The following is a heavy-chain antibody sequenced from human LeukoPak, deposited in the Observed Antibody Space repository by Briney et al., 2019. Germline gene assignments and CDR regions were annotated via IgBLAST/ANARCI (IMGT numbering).Heavy chain of an antibody. Sequence: PSETLSLTCTVSGDSISGYYWGWIRQPPGKGLEWIGYIYYSGSPNYNPSLKSRVTMSVDTSKNQFSPKLSSVTAADTAVYYCARHQYCGSDCYRPLEYWGQGTLVTVSS. CDR3: ARHQYCGSDCYRPLEY. CDR1: GDSISGYY. V-gene: IGHV4-59*08. J-gene: IGHJ4*02. CDR2: IYYSGSP. D-gene: IGHD2-21*02.